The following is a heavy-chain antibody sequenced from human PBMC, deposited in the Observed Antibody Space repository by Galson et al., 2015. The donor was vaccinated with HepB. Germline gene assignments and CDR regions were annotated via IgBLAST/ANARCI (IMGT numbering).Heavy chain of an antibody. D-gene: IGHD6-13*01. CDR3: ARIFTAAQGMDV. J-gene: IGHJ6*02. Sequence: PALVKPTQTLTLTCTFSGFSLSTSGMRVSWIRQPPGKALEWLARIDWDDDKFYSTSLKTRLTISKDTSKNQVVLTITNMDPVDTATYYCARIFTAAQGMDVWGQGTTVTVSS. CDR2: IDWDDDK. V-gene: IGHV2-70*04. CDR1: GFSLSTSGMR.